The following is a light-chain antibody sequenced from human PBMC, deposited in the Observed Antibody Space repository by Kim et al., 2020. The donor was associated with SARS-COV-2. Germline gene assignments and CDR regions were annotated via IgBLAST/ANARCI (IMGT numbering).Light chain of an antibody. Sequence: GQRVTISCSGRSSNIRSNTVSWSQQLPGTAPKLLIYSKNQRPSGVTDRFSGSKSGPSASLAISGLQSEDEADYYCAAWDDSLNGVVFGGGTQLTVL. J-gene: IGLJ2*01. V-gene: IGLV1-44*01. CDR3: AAWDDSLNGVV. CDR1: SSNIRSNT. CDR2: SKN.